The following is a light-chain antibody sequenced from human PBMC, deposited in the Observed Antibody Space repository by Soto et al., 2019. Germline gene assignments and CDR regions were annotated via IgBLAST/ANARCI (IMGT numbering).Light chain of an antibody. Sequence: VFSESPGTLSLSPGERARLSCRASQSLANSFIAWYQQKPGQAPRLLIYDTSSRASGIPDRFSGSGSGTDFTLTISRLETEDFAVFYCQQYGTSEIIFGQGTRLEI. CDR2: DTS. CDR1: QSLANSF. CDR3: QQYGTSEII. V-gene: IGKV3-20*01. J-gene: IGKJ5*01.